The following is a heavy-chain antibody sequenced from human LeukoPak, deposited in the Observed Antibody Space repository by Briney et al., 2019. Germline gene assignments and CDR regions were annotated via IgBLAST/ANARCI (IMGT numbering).Heavy chain of an antibody. CDR2: ISGSGGST. Sequence: PGGSLRLSCAASGFAFSSYAMSWVRQAPGKGLEWFSAISGSGGSTYYADPVRGRFTISRYNSKNTLYLQMNSLRAEDTAVYYCAKTLIAVAPYFDYWGQGTLVTVSS. CDR3: AKTLIAVAPYFDY. J-gene: IGHJ4*02. CDR1: GFAFSSYA. V-gene: IGHV3-23*01. D-gene: IGHD6-19*01.